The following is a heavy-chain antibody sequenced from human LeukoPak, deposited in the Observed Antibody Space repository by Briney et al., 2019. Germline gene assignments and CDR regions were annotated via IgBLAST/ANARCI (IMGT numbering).Heavy chain of an antibody. Sequence: GGSLRLSCAASGFTFSSYWMTWARQAPGKGLEWVANIKQDGSEKYYVDSVKGRFTISRDNAKKSMYLQMNSLRAEDTAVYYCADLRAAGTAYWGQGTLVTVSS. CDR2: IKQDGSEK. V-gene: IGHV3-7*05. J-gene: IGHJ4*02. CDR3: ADLRAAGTAY. CDR1: GFTFSSYW. D-gene: IGHD6-13*01.